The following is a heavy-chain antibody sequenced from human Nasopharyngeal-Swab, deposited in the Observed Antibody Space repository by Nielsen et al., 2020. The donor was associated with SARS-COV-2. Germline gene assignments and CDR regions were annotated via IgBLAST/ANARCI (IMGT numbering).Heavy chain of an antibody. D-gene: IGHD3-22*01. V-gene: IGHV1-69*10. CDR3: AREYYESAGMSTFDY. CDR2: LIPMNDIA. Sequence: WVRQAPRQGLEWMGGLIPMNDIANYAQKFQGRVTITADKSTSTAYMELSSLTSEDTAVYYCAREYYESAGMSTFDYWGQGTLVTVSS. J-gene: IGHJ4*02.